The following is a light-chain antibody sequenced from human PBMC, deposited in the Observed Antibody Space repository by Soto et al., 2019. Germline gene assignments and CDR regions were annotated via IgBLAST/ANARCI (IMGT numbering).Light chain of an antibody. V-gene: IGKV3-20*01. J-gene: IGKJ2*01. Sequence: EIVLTQSPGTLSLSPGERATLSCRASQSVSSSYLAWYQQKPGQAPRLLIYGASSRATGIPDRFSGSGSGTDFTLEISRVEAEDVGVYYCMQGSHWPFTFGQGTNLEIK. CDR2: GAS. CDR3: MQGSHWPFT. CDR1: QSVSSSY.